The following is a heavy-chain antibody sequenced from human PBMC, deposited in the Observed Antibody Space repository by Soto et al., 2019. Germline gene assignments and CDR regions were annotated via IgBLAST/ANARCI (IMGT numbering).Heavy chain of an antibody. CDR2: IYYSGST. CDR3: ARGGPSSKWLEP. CDR1: GGSISSYY. J-gene: IGHJ5*02. V-gene: IGHV4-59*01. Sequence: PSETLSLTCTVSGGSISSYYWSWIRQPPGKGLEWIGYIYYSGSTNYNPSLKSRVTISIDTSENQFSLKLTSLTATDTAVYYCARGGPSSKWLEPWSQGTLVTV.